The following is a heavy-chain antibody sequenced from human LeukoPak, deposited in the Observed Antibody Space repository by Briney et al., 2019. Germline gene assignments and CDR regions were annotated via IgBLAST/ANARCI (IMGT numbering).Heavy chain of an antibody. J-gene: IGHJ4*02. V-gene: IGHV4-39*01. CDR3: ARPDSGSYLYFDY. Sequence: PSETLSLTCTVSGGSISSSSYYWGWIRQPPGKGLEWIGSIYYSGSTYYNPSLKSRVTISVDTSKNQFSLKLSSVTAADTAVYYCARPDSGSYLYFDYWGQGTLVTVSS. CDR1: GGSISSSSYY. CDR2: IYYSGST. D-gene: IGHD1-26*01.